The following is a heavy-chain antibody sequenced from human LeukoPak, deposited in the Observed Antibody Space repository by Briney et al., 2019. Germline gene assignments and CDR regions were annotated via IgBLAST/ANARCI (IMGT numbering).Heavy chain of an antibody. CDR1: GYTFTSYG. Sequence: GASVKVSCKASGYTFTSYGISWVRQAPGQGLEWMGLISDYNGNTNYAQKLQGRVTITTDTSTSTAYIELRSLRSDDTAVYYCARADYDILAGQKLRFDYWGQGTLVTVSS. D-gene: IGHD3-9*01. CDR2: ISDYNGNT. V-gene: IGHV1-18*01. CDR3: ARADYDILAGQKLRFDY. J-gene: IGHJ4*02.